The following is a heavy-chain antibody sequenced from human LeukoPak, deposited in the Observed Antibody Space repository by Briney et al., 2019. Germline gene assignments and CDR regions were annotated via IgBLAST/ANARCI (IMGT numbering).Heavy chain of an antibody. V-gene: IGHV4-4*07. CDR2: IYTSGST. Sequence: SETLSLTCTVSGGSISSYYWSWIRQPAGKGLEWIGRIYTSGSTNYNPSLKSRVTMSVDTSKNQFSLKLSSVTAADTAVYYCARGIAAAGLFYYYYYYMDVWGKGTTVTVSS. CDR3: ARGIAAAGLFYYYYYYMDV. D-gene: IGHD6-13*01. J-gene: IGHJ6*03. CDR1: GGSISSYY.